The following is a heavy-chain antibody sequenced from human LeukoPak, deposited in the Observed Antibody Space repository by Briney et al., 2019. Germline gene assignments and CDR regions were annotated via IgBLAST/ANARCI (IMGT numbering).Heavy chain of an antibody. D-gene: IGHD5-24*01. Sequence: GGSLRLSCAASGFTFSSYSMNWVRQAPGKGLEWVSSISSSSSYIYYADSVKGRFTISRDNAKNSLYLQMNSLRAEDTAVYYCARDGVEMATILYYYYYMDVWGKGTTVTVSS. V-gene: IGHV3-21*01. CDR2: ISSSSSYI. CDR3: ARDGVEMATILYYYYYMDV. CDR1: GFTFSSYS. J-gene: IGHJ6*03.